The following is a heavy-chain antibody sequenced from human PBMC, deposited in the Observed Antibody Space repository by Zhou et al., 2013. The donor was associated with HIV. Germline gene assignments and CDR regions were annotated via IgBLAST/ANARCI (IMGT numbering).Heavy chain of an antibody. J-gene: IGHJ1*01. Sequence: QVQLVQSGAEVKKPGASVKVSCKASGYIFTTYYMHWVRQAPGQGLEWMGIINPSGGSTTYAQKFQGRVTMTRDTSTRTVYMELSSLTSEDTAVYYCARGEGAAGGSKYFHHWGQGTLVTVSS. V-gene: IGHV1-46*01. D-gene: IGHD6-13*01. CDR3: ARGEGAAGGSKYFHH. CDR1: GYIFTTYY. CDR2: INPSGGST.